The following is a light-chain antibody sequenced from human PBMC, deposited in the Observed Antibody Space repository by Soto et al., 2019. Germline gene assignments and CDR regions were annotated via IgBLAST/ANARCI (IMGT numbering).Light chain of an antibody. Sequence: PDTLSVSPGETSTLSCRASQTVRNNLAWYRQKPGQAPRLLIHGASTRATNVPGRFSGSGSGTGFTLTISSLKSEDFAVYYCQHYSSWPRTFGVGTEVDI. J-gene: IGKJ4*02. CDR1: QTVRNN. CDR3: QHYSSWPRT. CDR2: GAS. V-gene: IGKV3-15*01.